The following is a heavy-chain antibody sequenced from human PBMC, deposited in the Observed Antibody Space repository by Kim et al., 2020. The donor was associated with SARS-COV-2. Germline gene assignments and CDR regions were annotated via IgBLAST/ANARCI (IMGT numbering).Heavy chain of an antibody. D-gene: IGHD1-26*01. CDR3: AREVGARVPYYYGMDV. CDR2: INPSGGST. V-gene: IGHV1-46*01. CDR1: GYTFTSYY. Sequence: ASVKVSCKASGYTFTSYYMHWVRQAPGQGLEWMGIINPSGGSTSYAQKFQGRVTMTRDTSKSTVYMELSSLRSEDTAVYYCAREVGARVPYYYGMDVWGQGTTVTVSS. J-gene: IGHJ6*02.